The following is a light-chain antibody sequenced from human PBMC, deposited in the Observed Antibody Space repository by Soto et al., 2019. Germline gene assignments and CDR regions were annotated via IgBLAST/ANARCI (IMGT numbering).Light chain of an antibody. CDR1: QSVSIY. CDR3: QQYNSSTLT. V-gene: IGKV3-15*01. CDR2: GAS. J-gene: IGKJ4*01. Sequence: EVVLTQSPTTLSLSPGERATLSCRASQSVSIYLAWYQQKPGQAPRLLIYGASTRVTGIPARLSGSGYGTEFTLNISSLQSEDFAVYYCQQYNSSTLTFGGGTKVDIK.